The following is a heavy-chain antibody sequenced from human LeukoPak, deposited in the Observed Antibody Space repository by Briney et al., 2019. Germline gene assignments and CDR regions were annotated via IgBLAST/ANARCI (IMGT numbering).Heavy chain of an antibody. D-gene: IGHD6-19*01. V-gene: IGHV1-8*01. CDR2: MNPNSGST. J-gene: IGHJ5*02. CDR1: GYTFTTYD. Sequence: ASVKVSCKASGYTFTTYDINWVRQATGQGLEWMGWMNPNSGSTGYTQKFQGRVTMTRNTSISTAYMELSSLRSEDTAVYYCARGRGSGNKENWFDPWGQGTLVTVSS. CDR3: ARGRGSGNKENWFDP.